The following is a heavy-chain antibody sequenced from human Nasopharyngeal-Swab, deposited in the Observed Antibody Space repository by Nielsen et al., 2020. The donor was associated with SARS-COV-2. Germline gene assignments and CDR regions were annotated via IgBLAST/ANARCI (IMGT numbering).Heavy chain of an antibody. Sequence: GESLKISCAASGFTFSHYAMSWVRQAPGKGLEWVSGIYADGTSTYYADSVKGRFTISRDDSKNTLYLQMNGLRAEDTAVYYCSKSRAAGVPRWGQGTLVTVSS. CDR2: IYADGTST. V-gene: IGHV3-23*03. CDR3: SKSRAAGVPR. D-gene: IGHD6-13*01. CDR1: GFTFSHYA. J-gene: IGHJ4*02.